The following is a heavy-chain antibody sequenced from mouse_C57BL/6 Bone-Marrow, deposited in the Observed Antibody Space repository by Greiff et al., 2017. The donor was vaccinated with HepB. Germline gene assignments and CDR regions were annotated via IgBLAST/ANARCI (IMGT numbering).Heavy chain of an antibody. CDR1: GYTFTSYG. D-gene: IGHD1-1*01. V-gene: IGHV1-81*01. J-gene: IGHJ4*01. CDR3: ARYYYGSSSIYYYAMDY. Sequence: QVQLQQSGAELARPGASVKLSCKASGYTFTSYGISWVKQRTGQGLEWIGEIYPRSGNTYYNEKFKGKATLTADKSSSTAYMELRSLTSEDSAVYFCARYYYGSSSIYYYAMDYWGQGTSVTVSS. CDR2: IYPRSGNT.